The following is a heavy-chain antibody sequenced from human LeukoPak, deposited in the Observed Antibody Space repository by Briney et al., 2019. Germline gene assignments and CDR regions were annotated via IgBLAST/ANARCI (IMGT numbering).Heavy chain of an antibody. D-gene: IGHD6-19*01. CDR1: GYSITSGYY. V-gene: IGHV4-38-2*02. CDR2: IYHSGST. Sequence: SETLSLTCTVSGYSITSGYYWGWIRQPPGKGLEWIGNIYHSGSTYYNPSLKSRVTISVDTSKNQFSLKLNSVTAADTAVYYCASRYSSGFVTDYWGQGTLVTVSS. CDR3: ASRYSSGFVTDY. J-gene: IGHJ4*02.